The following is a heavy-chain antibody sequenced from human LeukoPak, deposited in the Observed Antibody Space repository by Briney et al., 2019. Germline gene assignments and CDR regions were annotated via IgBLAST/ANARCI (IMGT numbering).Heavy chain of an antibody. Sequence: SETLSLTCTVSGGSIRSHYWSWIRQPPGKGPEWIGDIHHSGSTNINPSLKSRVTILVDTSKNQFSLKLSSVTAADTAVYYCARREVAVTHDAFDIWGQGTIVTVSS. CDR2: IHHSGST. J-gene: IGHJ3*02. CDR3: ARREVAVTHDAFDI. D-gene: IGHD2-21*02. V-gene: IGHV4-59*08. CDR1: GGSIRSHY.